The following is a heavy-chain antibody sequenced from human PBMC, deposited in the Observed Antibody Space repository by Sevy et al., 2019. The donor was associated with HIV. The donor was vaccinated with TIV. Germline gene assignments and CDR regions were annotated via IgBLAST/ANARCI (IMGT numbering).Heavy chain of an antibody. CDR1: GFTFSSYE. J-gene: IGHJ4*02. CDR3: ARVEGRIQLWSEETIDY. V-gene: IGHV3-48*03. D-gene: IGHD5-18*01. CDR2: ISSSGSTI. Sequence: GGSLRLSCAASGFTFSSYEMNWVRQAPGKGLEWVSYISSSGSTIYYADSVKGRFTISRDNAKNSLYLQMNSLRAEDTAVYYCARVEGRIQLWSEETIDYWGQGTLVTVSS.